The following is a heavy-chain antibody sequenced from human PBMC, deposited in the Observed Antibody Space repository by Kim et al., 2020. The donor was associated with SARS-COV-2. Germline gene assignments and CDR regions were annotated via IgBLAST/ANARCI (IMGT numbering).Heavy chain of an antibody. CDR2: INHSGST. V-gene: IGHV4-34*01. Sequence: SETLSLTCAVYGGSFSGYYWSWIRQPPGKGLEWIGEINHSGSTNYNPSLKSRVTISVDTSKNQFSLKLSSVTAADTAVYYCARGKGVAGPDFDYWGQGTLVTVSS. CDR1: GGSFSGYY. J-gene: IGHJ4*02. D-gene: IGHD6-19*01. CDR3: ARGKGVAGPDFDY.